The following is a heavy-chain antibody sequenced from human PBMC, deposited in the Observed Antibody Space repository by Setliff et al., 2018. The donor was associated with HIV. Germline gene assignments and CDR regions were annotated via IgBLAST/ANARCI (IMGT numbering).Heavy chain of an antibody. Sequence: SETLSLTCTVSGGSISSGTYYWSWIRQPAGKGLEWIGRIYTSGSTNYNPSLKSRVTISVDTSENQLSLKLSSVTAADAAVYYCARESYFYYFDYWGQGTLVTVSS. D-gene: IGHD3-10*01. CDR1: GGSISSGTYY. CDR3: ARESYFYYFDY. J-gene: IGHJ4*02. V-gene: IGHV4-61*02. CDR2: IYTSGST.